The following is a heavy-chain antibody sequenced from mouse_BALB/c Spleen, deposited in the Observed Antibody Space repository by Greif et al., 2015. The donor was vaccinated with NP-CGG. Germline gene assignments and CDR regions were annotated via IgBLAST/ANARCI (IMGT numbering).Heavy chain of an antibody. Sequence: EVKLMESGGGLVQPGGSRKLSCAASGFTFSSFGMHWVRQAPEKGLEWVAYISSGSSTIYYADTVKGRFTISRDNPKNTLFLQMTSLRSEDTAMYYCCNWDWDTWFAYWGQGTLVTVSA. V-gene: IGHV5-17*02. CDR2: ISSGSSTI. CDR1: GFTFSSFG. D-gene: IGHD4-1*02. J-gene: IGHJ3*01. CDR3: CNWDWDTWFAY.